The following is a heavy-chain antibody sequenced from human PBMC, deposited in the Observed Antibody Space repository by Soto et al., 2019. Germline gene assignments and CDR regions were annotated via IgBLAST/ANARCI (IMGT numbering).Heavy chain of an antibody. D-gene: IGHD6-6*01. J-gene: IGHJ4*02. V-gene: IGHV2-70*11. Sequence: GSGPTLVNPTQTLTLTCTFSGFSLSTSGMCVSWIRQPPGKALEWLARIDWDDDKYYSTSLKTRLTISKDTSKNQVVLTMTNMDPVDTATYYCARTQQLEEGFYPYYFDYWGQGTLVTVSS. CDR2: IDWDDDK. CDR1: GFSLSTSGMC. CDR3: ARTQQLEEGFYPYYFDY.